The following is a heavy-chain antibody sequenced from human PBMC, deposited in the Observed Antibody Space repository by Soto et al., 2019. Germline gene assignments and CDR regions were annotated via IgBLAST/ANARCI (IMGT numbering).Heavy chain of an antibody. CDR1: GGSISSGGYY. V-gene: IGHV4-31*03. CDR2: IYYSGST. J-gene: IGHJ6*02. Sequence: PSENLSLTCTVSGGSISSGGYYWSWIRQHPGKGLEWIGYIYYSGSTYYNPSLKSRVTISVDTSKNQFSLKLSSVTAADTAVYYCASGEIRYFDWLSPNGMDVWGQGTTVT. CDR3: ASGEIRYFDWLSPNGMDV. D-gene: IGHD3-9*01.